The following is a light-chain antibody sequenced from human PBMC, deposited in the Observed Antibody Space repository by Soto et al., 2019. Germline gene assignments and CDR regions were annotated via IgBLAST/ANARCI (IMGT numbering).Light chain of an antibody. CDR2: SNT. J-gene: IGLJ2*01. V-gene: IGLV1-44*01. CDR3: AAWDDSLNGVV. Sequence: QSVLTQPPSASGTPGQRIAISCSGGSSNIGSNTVNWFRQLPGTAPRLLIYSNTQRPSGVPDRFSGSKSGTSASLAISGLQSEYEGDYYCAAWDDSLNGVVFGGGTKLTVL. CDR1: SSNIGSNT.